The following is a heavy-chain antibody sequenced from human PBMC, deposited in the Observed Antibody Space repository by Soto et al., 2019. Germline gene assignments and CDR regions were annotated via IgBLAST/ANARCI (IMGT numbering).Heavy chain of an antibody. CDR1: GFTVSSNY. V-gene: IGHV3-53*01. J-gene: IGHJ5*02. CDR2: IYSGGST. CDR3: ARAPTYYDFWSGYYSGVDWFDP. Sequence: GGSLRLSCAASGFTVSSNYMIWVRQAPGKGLEWVSVIYSGGSTYYADSVKGRFTISRDNSKNTLYLQMNSLRAEDTAVYYCARAPTYYDFWSGYYSGVDWFDPWGQGTLVTVSS. D-gene: IGHD3-3*01.